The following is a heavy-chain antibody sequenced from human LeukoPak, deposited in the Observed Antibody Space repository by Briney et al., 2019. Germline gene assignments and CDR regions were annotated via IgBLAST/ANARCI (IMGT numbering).Heavy chain of an antibody. CDR3: SCLGRSVPGQ. CDR1: GGTFSSYS. J-gene: IGHJ4*02. CDR2: INPNNGDT. Sequence: ASVKVSCKASGGTFSSYSISWVRQAPGQGFEWMGWINPNNGDTNYAQKFQGRVNLTSDTSINTAYMELSRLRSDDTAIYYCSCLGRSVPGQWGQGTLVTVSS. V-gene: IGHV1-2*02. D-gene: IGHD3-16*01.